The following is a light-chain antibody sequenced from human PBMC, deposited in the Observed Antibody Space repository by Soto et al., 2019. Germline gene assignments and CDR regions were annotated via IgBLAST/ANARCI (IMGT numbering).Light chain of an antibody. J-gene: IGKJ2*01. CDR2: GAS. CDR3: QQYHNWPPKYN. Sequence: EIVMTQSPASLSVSPGDGATLSCRASQTVASNLAWYQQKPGQGPRLLIHGASTRAAGVPARFSGSGSGTDFTLTISSLQSEDFAVYYCQQYHNWPPKYNFGQGTKLQIK. V-gene: IGKV3-15*01. CDR1: QTVASN.